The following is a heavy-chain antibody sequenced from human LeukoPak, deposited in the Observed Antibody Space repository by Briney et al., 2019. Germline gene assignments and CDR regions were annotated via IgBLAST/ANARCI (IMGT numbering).Heavy chain of an antibody. CDR2: IYYSGST. Sequence: SETLSLTCTVSGGSISSSSYYWGWIRQPPGKGLEWIGSIYYSGSTYYNPSLKSRVTISVDTSKNQFSLKLSLVTAADTAVYYCARGDYVWGSYRQTPYYFDYWGQGTLVTVSS. CDR3: ARGDYVWGSYRQTPYYFDY. J-gene: IGHJ4*02. D-gene: IGHD3-16*02. V-gene: IGHV4-39*01. CDR1: GGSISSSSYY.